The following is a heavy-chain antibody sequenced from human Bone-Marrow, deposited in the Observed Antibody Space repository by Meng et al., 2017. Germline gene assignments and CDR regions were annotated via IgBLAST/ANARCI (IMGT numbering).Heavy chain of an antibody. V-gene: IGHV3-23*01. CDR2: ISGSGGST. CDR1: GFTFSSDA. Sequence: GESLKISCAASGFTFSSDAMSWVRQAPGKGLEWVSAISGSGGSTYYADSVKGRFAISRDNSKNTLYLQMNSLRAEDTAVSYCAKDRYRNHHSWFDPWGQGTLVTVSS. CDR3: AKDRYRNHHSWFDP. D-gene: IGHD6-13*01. J-gene: IGHJ5*02.